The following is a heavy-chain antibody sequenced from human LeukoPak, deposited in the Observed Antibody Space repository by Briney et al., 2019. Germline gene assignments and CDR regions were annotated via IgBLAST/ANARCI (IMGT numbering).Heavy chain of an antibody. CDR3: ATMVRGVIVFDY. CDR2: FDPEDGET. CDR1: GYTLTELS. V-gene: IGHV1-24*01. Sequence: ASVKVSCKVSGYTLTELSMHWVRQAPGKGLEWMGGFDPEDGETICAQKFQGRVTMTEDTSTDTAYMELSSLRSEDTAVYYCATMVRGVIVFDYWGQGTLVTVSS. D-gene: IGHD3-10*01. J-gene: IGHJ4*02.